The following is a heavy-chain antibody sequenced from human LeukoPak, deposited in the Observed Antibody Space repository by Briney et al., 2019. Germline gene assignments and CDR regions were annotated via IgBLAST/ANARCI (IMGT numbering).Heavy chain of an antibody. CDR3: ATSTGSYYHFDY. V-gene: IGHV1-24*01. D-gene: IGHD3-10*01. CDR1: GYTLTELS. Sequence: ASVKVSCKVSGYTLTELSMHWVRQAPGKGLEWMGGFDPEDGETIYAQKFQGRVTVTEDTSTDTAYMELSSLRSEDTAVYYCATSTGSYYHFDYWGQGTLVTVSS. CDR2: FDPEDGET. J-gene: IGHJ4*02.